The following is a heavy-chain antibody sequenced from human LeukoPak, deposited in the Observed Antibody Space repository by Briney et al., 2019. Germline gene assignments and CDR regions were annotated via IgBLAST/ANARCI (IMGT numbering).Heavy chain of an antibody. CDR3: ARGHYDFWSGYRYYYYYGMDV. V-gene: IGHV1-69*04. CDR1: GGTFSSYA. Sequence: ASVKVSRKASGGTFSSYAISWVRQAPGQGLEWMGRIMPIFGIANYAQKFQGRVTITADKSTSTAYMELSSLRSEDTAVYYCARGHYDFWSGYRYYYYYGMDVWGQGTTVTVSS. J-gene: IGHJ6*02. CDR2: IMPIFGIA. D-gene: IGHD3-3*01.